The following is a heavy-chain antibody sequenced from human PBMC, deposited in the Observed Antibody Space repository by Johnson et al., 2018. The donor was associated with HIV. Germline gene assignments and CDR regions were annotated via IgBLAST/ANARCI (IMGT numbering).Heavy chain of an antibody. D-gene: IGHD6-13*01. Sequence: VQLVESGGGLVQPGRSLRLSCAASGFTFDDYAMLWVRQAPGKGLEWVSGVSWNSATIGYADSVKGRFTISRDNVKNSLYLQMNSLRAEDTAVYYCAGAGGGIAAAGTRAFDIWGQGTMVTVSS. CDR2: VSWNSATI. V-gene: IGHV3-9*01. CDR1: GFTFDDYA. CDR3: AGAGGGIAAAGTRAFDI. J-gene: IGHJ3*02.